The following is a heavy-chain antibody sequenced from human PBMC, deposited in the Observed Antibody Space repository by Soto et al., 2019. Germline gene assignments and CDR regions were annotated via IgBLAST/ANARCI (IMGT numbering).Heavy chain of an antibody. CDR1: GSTFSSYA. CDR3: AEEGGRARGYNYGNTYFDY. D-gene: IGHD5-12*01. J-gene: IGHJ4*02. Sequence: PGGSLRLSCAASGSTFSSYAMSWVRQAPGKGLEWVSAISGSGGSTYYADSVKGRFTISRDNSKNTLYLQMNSLRAEDTAVYYCAEEGGRARGYNYGNTYFDYWGQGTRVTVSS. CDR2: ISGSGGST. V-gene: IGHV3-23*01.